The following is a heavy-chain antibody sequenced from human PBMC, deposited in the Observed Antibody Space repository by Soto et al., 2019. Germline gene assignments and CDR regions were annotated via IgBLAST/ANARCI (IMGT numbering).Heavy chain of an antibody. V-gene: IGHV4-59*08. J-gene: IGHJ6*02. D-gene: IGHD1-26*01. Sequence: QVQLQESGPGLVKPSETLSLTCTVSGGSIIDYYWSWIRQPPGKGLEWIGYIYYSGTTHYSPSLKSRVTTSVDTSKNQFSLKLSSVTAADSAIYYCARPSGGYYYYGMDVWGQGTTVTVSS. CDR3: ARPSGGYYYYGMDV. CDR1: GGSIIDYY. CDR2: IYYSGTT.